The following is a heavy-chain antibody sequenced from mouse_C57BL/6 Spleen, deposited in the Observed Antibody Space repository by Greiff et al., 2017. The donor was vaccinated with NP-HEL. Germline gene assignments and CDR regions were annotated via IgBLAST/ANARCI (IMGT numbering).Heavy chain of an antibody. CDR2: ISSGSSTI. D-gene: IGHD1-1*01. Sequence: EVKVVESGGGLVKPGGSLKLSCAASGFTFSDYGMHWVRQAPEKGLEWVAYISSGSSTIYYADTVKGRFTISRDNAKNTLFLQMTSLRSEDTAMYYCARARDGSSPAWFAYWGQGTLVTVSA. CDR1: GFTFSDYG. J-gene: IGHJ3*01. CDR3: ARARDGSSPAWFAY. V-gene: IGHV5-17*01.